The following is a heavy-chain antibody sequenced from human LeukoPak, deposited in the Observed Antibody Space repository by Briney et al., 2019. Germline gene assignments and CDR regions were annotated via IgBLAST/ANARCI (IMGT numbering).Heavy chain of an antibody. CDR3: ATDQPSSGWF. D-gene: IGHD6-19*01. V-gene: IGHV1-2*06. CDR1: GYTFIAYH. CDR2: IHPSSGAT. J-gene: IGHJ4*02. Sequence: ASVKVSCKASGYTFIAYHMHWVRQAPGQGLEWMGRIHPSSGATNYAQRFQGRVTLTRDTSVNTAYMELSSLRSEDTAVYYCATDQPSSGWFWGQGTLVTVSS.